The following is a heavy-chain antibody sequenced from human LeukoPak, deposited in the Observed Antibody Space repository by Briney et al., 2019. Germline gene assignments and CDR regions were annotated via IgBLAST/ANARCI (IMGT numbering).Heavy chain of an antibody. Sequence: GGSLRLSCAASGFTFSSYAMSWVRQAPGKGLEWVSAISGSGGSTYYADSVKGRSTISRDNSKNTLYLQMNSLRAEDTAVYYCAKNTGGSCYSAPGYWGQGTLVTVSS. D-gene: IGHD2-15*01. CDR3: AKNTGGSCYSAPGY. V-gene: IGHV3-23*01. J-gene: IGHJ4*02. CDR1: GFTFSSYA. CDR2: ISGSGGST.